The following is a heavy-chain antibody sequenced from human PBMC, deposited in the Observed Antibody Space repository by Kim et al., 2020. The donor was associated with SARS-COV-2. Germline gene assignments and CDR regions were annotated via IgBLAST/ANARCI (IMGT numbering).Heavy chain of an antibody. CDR2: IIPILGIA. Sequence: SVKVSCKASGGTFSSYTISWVRQAPGQGLEWMGRIIPILGIANYAQKFQGRVTITADKSTSTAYMELSSLRSEDTAVYYCETRRRDTMIVVGRDDAFDIWGQGTMVTVSS. D-gene: IGHD3-22*01. CDR3: ETRRRDTMIVVGRDDAFDI. J-gene: IGHJ3*02. V-gene: IGHV1-69*02. CDR1: GGTFSSYT.